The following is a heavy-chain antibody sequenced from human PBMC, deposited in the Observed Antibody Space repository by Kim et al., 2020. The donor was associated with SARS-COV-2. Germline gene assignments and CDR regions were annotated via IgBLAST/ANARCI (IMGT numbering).Heavy chain of an antibody. CDR1: GGSISSSSYY. D-gene: IGHD5-12*01. J-gene: IGHJ6*01. V-gene: IGHV4-39*07. Sequence: SETLSLTCTVSGGSISSSSYYWGWIRQPPGKGLEWIGSIYYSGSTYYNPSLKSRVTISVDTSKNQFSLKLSSVTAADTAVYYCARVSGGYGYYYYGMDV. CDR2: IYYSGST. CDR3: ARVSGGYGYYYYGMDV.